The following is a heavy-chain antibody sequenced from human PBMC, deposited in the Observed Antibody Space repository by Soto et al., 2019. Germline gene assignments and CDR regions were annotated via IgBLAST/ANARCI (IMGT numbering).Heavy chain of an antibody. D-gene: IGHD6-19*01. Sequence: ASVKVYCKASGYIFTGYYMHWVRQAPGQGLEWMGWINPNSGDTNYTQNFQGWVTMTRDTSISTAYMELSRLRSDDTAVYYCATSRISIAVAGETEYYFDYWGQGTPVTVSS. CDR1: GYIFTGYY. CDR2: INPNSGDT. CDR3: ATSRISIAVAGETEYYFDY. J-gene: IGHJ4*02. V-gene: IGHV1-2*04.